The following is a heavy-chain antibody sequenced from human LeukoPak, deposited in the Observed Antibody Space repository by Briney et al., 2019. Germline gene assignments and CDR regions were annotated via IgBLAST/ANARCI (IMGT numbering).Heavy chain of an antibody. D-gene: IGHD6-19*01. J-gene: IGHJ4*02. CDR2: INWNGGST. Sequence: GGSLRLSCAASGFTFDDYGMSWVRQAPGKGLEWVSGINWNGGSTGYADSVKGRFTISRDNAKNSLYLQMNSLRAEDTAVYYCARSSGWYYFDYWGQGTLVTVSS. V-gene: IGHV3-20*04. CDR3: ARSSGWYYFDY. CDR1: GFTFDDYG.